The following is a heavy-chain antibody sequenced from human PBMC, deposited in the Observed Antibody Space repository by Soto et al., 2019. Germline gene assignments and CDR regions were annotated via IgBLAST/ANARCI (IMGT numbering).Heavy chain of an antibody. Sequence: QVQLAQSGAEVRKPGSSVKVSCRASGSSFSDFAFSWVRQAPGQGLEWMGGIIPMFAATKYAQRFQDRVTITADASTKTVYLALSSLTSDDSAVYYCARGGIVAVPAALSSYDDYTNYRFDSWGQGTLVSVSS. D-gene: IGHD2-15*01. CDR1: GSSFSDFA. V-gene: IGHV1-69*01. J-gene: IGHJ4*02. CDR2: IIPMFAAT. CDR3: ARGGIVAVPAALSSYDDYTNYRFDS.